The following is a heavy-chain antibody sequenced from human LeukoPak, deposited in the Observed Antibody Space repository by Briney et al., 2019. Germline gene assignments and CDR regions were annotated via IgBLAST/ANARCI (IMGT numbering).Heavy chain of an antibody. Sequence: PGGSLRLSCAASGFTFSDYYMSWIRQAPGKGLEWVSYISSSGSTIYYADSVKGRFTISRDNAKNSLYPQMNSLRAEDTAVYYCARDGLRYFDDYGMDVWGQGTTVTVSS. CDR2: ISSSGSTI. V-gene: IGHV3-11*01. D-gene: IGHD3-9*01. CDR3: ARDGLRYFDDYGMDV. CDR1: GFTFSDYY. J-gene: IGHJ6*02.